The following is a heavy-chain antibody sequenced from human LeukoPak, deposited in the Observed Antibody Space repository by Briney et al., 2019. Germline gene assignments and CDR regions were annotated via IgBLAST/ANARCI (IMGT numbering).Heavy chain of an antibody. D-gene: IGHD1-26*01. V-gene: IGHV1-2*02. J-gene: IGHJ4*02. CDR3: ATGAPIGGVDY. CDR2: INPHSGGT. Sequence: ASVKVSCKASGYTFTDYYLHWVRQAPGQGPEWMGWINPHSGGTKYAQNFQGRVTMTRDTSISTAYMELSSLRSEDTAVYYCATGAPIGGVDYWGQGTLVTVSS. CDR1: GYTFTDYY.